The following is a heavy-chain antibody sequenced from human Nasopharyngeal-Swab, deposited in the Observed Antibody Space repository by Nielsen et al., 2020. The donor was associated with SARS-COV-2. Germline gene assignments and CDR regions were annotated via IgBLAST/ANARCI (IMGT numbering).Heavy chain of an antibody. CDR1: GFTFSNYW. V-gene: IGHV3-7*01. J-gene: IGHJ4*02. CDR2: VNEGAIEK. CDR3: VRVGQYDY. Sequence: GESLKISCEASGFTFSNYWMSWVRQAPGKGLEWVANVNEGAIEKYYVDSVKGRFTISRDNAKNSPYLQMNSLRAEDTAVYYCVRVGQYDYWGQGTLVTVSS. D-gene: IGHD3-16*01.